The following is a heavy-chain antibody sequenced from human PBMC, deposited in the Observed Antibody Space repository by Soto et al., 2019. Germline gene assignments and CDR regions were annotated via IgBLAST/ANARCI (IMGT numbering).Heavy chain of an antibody. Sequence: SETLTLTCTVSGGAISGYYWTWIRQPAGKGLEWIGRIYSSGSTKYNPSLKSRVTMSLDTSKNQISLRLSSVTAADTAVYYCARGQRFSDWFDPWGQGTLVTVS. V-gene: IGHV4-4*07. D-gene: IGHD3-3*01. CDR1: GGAISGYY. J-gene: IGHJ5*02. CDR3: ARGQRFSDWFDP. CDR2: IYSSGST.